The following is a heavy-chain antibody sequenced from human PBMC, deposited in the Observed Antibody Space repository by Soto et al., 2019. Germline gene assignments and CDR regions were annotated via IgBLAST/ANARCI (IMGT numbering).Heavy chain of an antibody. CDR1: GGSISSGDYY. D-gene: IGHD2-2*01. Sequence: SETLSLTCTVSGGSISSGDYYWSWIRQPPGKGLEWIGYIYYSGSTYYNPSLKSRVTISVDTSKNQFSLKLSSVTAADTAVYYCARERGGLRGCSSTSCSATRGGYYYYYGMDVWGQGTTVTVSS. J-gene: IGHJ6*02. CDR3: ARERGGLRGCSSTSCSATRGGYYYYYGMDV. CDR2: IYYSGST. V-gene: IGHV4-30-4*02.